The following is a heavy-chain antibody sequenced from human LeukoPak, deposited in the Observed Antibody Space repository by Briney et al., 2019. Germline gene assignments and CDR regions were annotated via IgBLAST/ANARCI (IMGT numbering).Heavy chain of an antibody. Sequence: GGSLRLSCAASGFTFSSYGMHWVRQAPGKGLEWVAFIRYDGSNKYYADSVKGRFTISRDNSKNTLYLQMNSLRAEDTAVYYCARSYYYDSSHTADYWGQGTLVTVSS. J-gene: IGHJ4*02. D-gene: IGHD3-22*01. CDR2: IRYDGSNK. V-gene: IGHV3-30*02. CDR3: ARSYYYDSSHTADY. CDR1: GFTFSSYG.